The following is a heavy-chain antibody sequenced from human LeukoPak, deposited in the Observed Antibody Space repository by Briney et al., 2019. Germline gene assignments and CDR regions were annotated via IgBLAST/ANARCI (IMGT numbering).Heavy chain of an antibody. Sequence: PSETLSLTCAVYGGSFSGYYWSWIRQPPGKGLEWIGEINHSGSTNYNPSLKSRVTISVDTSKNQFSLKLSSVTAADTAVYYCARGTGYYGSGSYAYYIDVWGKGTTVTVSS. CDR3: ARGTGYYGSGSYAYYIDV. D-gene: IGHD3-10*01. V-gene: IGHV4-34*01. CDR2: INHSGST. CDR1: GGSFSGYY. J-gene: IGHJ6*03.